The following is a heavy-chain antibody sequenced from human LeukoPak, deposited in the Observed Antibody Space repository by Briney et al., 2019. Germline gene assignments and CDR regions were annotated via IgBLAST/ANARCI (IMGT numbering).Heavy chain of an antibody. CDR1: GGSISSSNW. V-gene: IGHV4-4*02. Sequence: SETLSLTCAVSGGSISSSNWWSWVRQPPGKGLEWIGEIYHSGSTNYNPSLKSRVTISVDKSKNQFSLKLSSVTAADTAVYYCARESKIYDGDGFHLDYWGQGTLVTVSS. CDR2: IYHSGST. J-gene: IGHJ4*02. D-gene: IGHD3-22*01. CDR3: ARESKIYDGDGFHLDY.